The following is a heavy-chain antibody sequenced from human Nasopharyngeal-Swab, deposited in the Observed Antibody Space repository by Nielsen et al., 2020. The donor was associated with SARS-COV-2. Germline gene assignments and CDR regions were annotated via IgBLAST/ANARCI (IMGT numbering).Heavy chain of an antibody. Sequence: GASLRLSCAASGFTFSSYAMHWVRQAPGKGLEWVSVISYDGSNKYYADSVKGRFTISRDNSKNTLYLQMNSLRAEDTAVYYCARSLGGGYYYGMDVWGQGTTVTVSS. D-gene: IGHD2-15*01. CDR3: ARSLGGGYYYGMDV. J-gene: IGHJ6*02. V-gene: IGHV3-30*04. CDR2: ISYDGSNK. CDR1: GFTFSSYA.